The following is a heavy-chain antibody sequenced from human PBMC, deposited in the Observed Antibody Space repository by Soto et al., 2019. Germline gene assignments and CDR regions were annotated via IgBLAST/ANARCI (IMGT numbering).Heavy chain of an antibody. CDR3: AKALLRSNYYYYGMDV. Sequence: PGGSLRLSCAASGFTFSSYGRHWVRQAPGKGLEWVAVISYDGSNKYYAASVKGRFTISRDNSKNTLYLQRNSLRAEDTAVYYCAKALLRSNYYYYGMDVWGQGTTVTVSS. D-gene: IGHD1-26*01. CDR2: ISYDGSNK. V-gene: IGHV3-30*18. J-gene: IGHJ6*02. CDR1: GFTFSSYG.